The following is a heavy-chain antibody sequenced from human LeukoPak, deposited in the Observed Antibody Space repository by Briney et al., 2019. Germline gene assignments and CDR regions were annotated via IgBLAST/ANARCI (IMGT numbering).Heavy chain of an antibody. J-gene: IGHJ1*01. CDR3: ARDDGLRPTSQYFQH. CDR1: GGTFSSYA. V-gene: IGHV1-69*05. CDR2: IIPIFGTA. D-gene: IGHD4-17*01. Sequence: GASVKVSCKASGGTFSSYAISWVRQAPGQGLEWMGGIIPIFGTANYAQKFQGRVTITTDESTSTAYMELSSLRSEDTAVYYCARDDGLRPTSQYFQHWGQGTLVTVSS.